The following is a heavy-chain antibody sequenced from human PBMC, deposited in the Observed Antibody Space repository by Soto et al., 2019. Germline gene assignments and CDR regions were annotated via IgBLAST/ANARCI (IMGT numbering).Heavy chain of an antibody. CDR3: TAQPMDFPGENWFDP. J-gene: IGHJ5*02. Sequence: GASVKVXCKVSGDTXNELSFYWVRQAPGKGLEWMGGFYPEEGGTIYAQKFQGRVTMTEDTSTDTAYMELSSLRSEDTAVYYCTAQPMDFPGENWFDPWGQGTLVTVSS. V-gene: IGHV1-24*01. D-gene: IGHD1-26*01. CDR2: FYPEEGGT. CDR1: GDTXNELS.